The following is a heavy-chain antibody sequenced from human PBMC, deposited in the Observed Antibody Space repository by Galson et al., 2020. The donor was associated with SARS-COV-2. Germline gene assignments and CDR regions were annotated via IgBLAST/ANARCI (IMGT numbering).Heavy chain of an antibody. D-gene: IGHD5-18*01. J-gene: IGHJ4*02. CDR1: ENTFTDYS. CDR2: INPNSGGA. Sequence: ASVTVSCKAAENTFTDYSLHWVRQAPGQGLEWMGWINPNSGGANYAQKFQDRVTMTRDTSVSTVYMELRWLSSDDTAVYYGARGAGQYSYGYGLEDWGQGTLVTVSS. CDR3: ARGAGQYSYGYGLED. V-gene: IGHV1-2*02.